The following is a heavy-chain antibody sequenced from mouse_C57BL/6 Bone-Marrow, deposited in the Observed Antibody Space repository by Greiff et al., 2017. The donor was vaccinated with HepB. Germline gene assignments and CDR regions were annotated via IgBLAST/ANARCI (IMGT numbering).Heavy chain of an antibody. Sequence: VQLQQPGAELVMPGASVKLSCKASGYTFTSYWMHWVKQRPGQGLEWIGEIDPSDSYTNYNQKFKGKSTLTVDKSSSTAYMQLSSLTSEDSAVYYGERERGLEGAFDYWGQGTTLTVSS. J-gene: IGHJ2*01. CDR3: ERERGLEGAFDY. V-gene: IGHV1-69*01. CDR2: IDPSDSYT. CDR1: GYTFTSYW. D-gene: IGHD3-3*01.